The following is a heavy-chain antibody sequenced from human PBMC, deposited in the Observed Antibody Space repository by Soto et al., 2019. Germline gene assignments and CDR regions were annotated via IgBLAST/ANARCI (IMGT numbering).Heavy chain of an antibody. CDR3: ARQTGLGATNY. V-gene: IGHV3-74*01. CDR2: INTDGSVT. J-gene: IGHJ4*02. D-gene: IGHD1-26*01. Sequence: VGSLRLSCAGSGFTFSNFWMHWVRQAPGKGLVWVARINTDGSVTSHADSVKGRFTISRDNAKSTLYLQMNSLREEDSAMYYCARQTGLGATNYWGRGTLVTVSS. CDR1: GFTFSNFW.